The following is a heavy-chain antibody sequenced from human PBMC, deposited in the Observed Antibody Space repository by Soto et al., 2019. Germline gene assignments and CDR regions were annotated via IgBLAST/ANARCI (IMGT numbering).Heavy chain of an antibody. CDR1: GDSVSGNRAA. CDR3: ARDTVIAARNYYAMDV. J-gene: IGHJ6*02. V-gene: IGHV6-1*01. Sequence: SRTLSLTCAISGDSVSGNRAAWNWIRQSPSRGLEWLGRTYYRSKWYNDYAVSVKSRITINPDTSKNQFSLQLYSETPEATAVYYCARDTVIAARNYYAMDVRGQGNTVTLAS. CDR2: TYYRSKWYN. D-gene: IGHD6-6*01.